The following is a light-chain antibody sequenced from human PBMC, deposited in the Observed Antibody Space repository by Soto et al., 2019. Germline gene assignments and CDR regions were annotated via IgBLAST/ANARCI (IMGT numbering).Light chain of an antibody. CDR2: DAS. CDR3: QQSYSTPRT. CDR1: QSISTY. J-gene: IGKJ3*01. Sequence: DLQMTQSPSSLSASVGDRVTITCRTSQSISTYLNWYQQKPGKAPNLLMYDASNLQSGVPSRFSGSGSGTEFTLTISSLQPEDFATYYCQQSYSTPRTFGPGTKVDIK. V-gene: IGKV1-39*01.